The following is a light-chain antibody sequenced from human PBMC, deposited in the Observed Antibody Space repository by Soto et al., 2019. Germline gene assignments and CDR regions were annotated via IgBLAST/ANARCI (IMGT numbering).Light chain of an antibody. CDR3: QQRRNWPPYT. V-gene: IGKV3-11*01. J-gene: IGKJ2*01. Sequence: EIVLTQSPATLSLSPGERATLSCRASQSVSSYLACYQQKPGQAPRLLIYDASNRATGIPARFSGSGSGTDFSLTISSLEPEDFAVYYCQQRRNWPPYTFGHGTKLES. CDR2: DAS. CDR1: QSVSSY.